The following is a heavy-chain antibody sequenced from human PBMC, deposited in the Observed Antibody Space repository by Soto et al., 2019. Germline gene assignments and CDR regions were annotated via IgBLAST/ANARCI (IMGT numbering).Heavy chain of an antibody. V-gene: IGHV3-23*01. J-gene: IGHJ6*02. CDR3: AKDGGYSYGYSPRYYYGMDV. CDR2: ISGSGGST. CDR1: GFTFSSYA. Sequence: EVQLLESGGGLVQPGGSLRLSCAASGFTFSSYAMSWVRQAPGKALEWVSAISGSGGSTYYADSVKGRFTISRDNSKNTLYLQMNSLRAEDTAVYYCAKDGGYSYGYSPRYYYGMDVWGQGTTVTVSS. D-gene: IGHD5-18*01.